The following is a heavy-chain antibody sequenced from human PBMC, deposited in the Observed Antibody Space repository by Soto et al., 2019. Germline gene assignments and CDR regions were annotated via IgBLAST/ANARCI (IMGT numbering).Heavy chain of an antibody. CDR1: GYTFTSYA. Sequence: GASVKVSCKASGYTFTSYAMHWVRQAPGQRLEWMGWINAGNGNTKYSQKFQGRVTITRDTSASTAYMELSSLRSEDTAVYYCARSQMVRGAPPPGYWGQGTLVTVSS. D-gene: IGHD3-10*01. V-gene: IGHV1-3*01. CDR3: ARSQMVRGAPPPGY. J-gene: IGHJ4*02. CDR2: INAGNGNT.